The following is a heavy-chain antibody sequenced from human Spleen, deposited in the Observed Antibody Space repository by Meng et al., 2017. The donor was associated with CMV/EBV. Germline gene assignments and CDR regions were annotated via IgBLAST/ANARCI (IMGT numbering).Heavy chain of an antibody. CDR3: GNWITFDF. CDR1: GFTFSGFW. Sequence: GGSLRLSCAASGFTFSGFWMHWVRQTPGKGLVWVSRIDGGGSSIAFADSVRGRFSISRDNAKNALYLQMSSLRAEDTAVYYCGNWITFDFWGPGTLVTVSS. D-gene: IGHD1-20*01. CDR2: IDGGGSSI. J-gene: IGHJ4*02. V-gene: IGHV3-74*01.